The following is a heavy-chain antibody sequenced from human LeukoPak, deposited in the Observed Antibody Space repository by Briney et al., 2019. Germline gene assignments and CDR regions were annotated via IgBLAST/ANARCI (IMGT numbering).Heavy chain of an antibody. D-gene: IGHD6-13*01. J-gene: IGHJ3*02. Sequence: ASVKVSCKASGYTFSGYYIHWVRQAPGQGLEWMGWINPNSGGTNYAQKFQGRVTMTRDTSISTAYMELSRLRSDDTAVYYCARDHRYSSSWSPGIAFDIWGQGTMVTVSS. CDR1: GYTFSGYY. V-gene: IGHV1-2*02. CDR2: INPNSGGT. CDR3: ARDHRYSSSWSPGIAFDI.